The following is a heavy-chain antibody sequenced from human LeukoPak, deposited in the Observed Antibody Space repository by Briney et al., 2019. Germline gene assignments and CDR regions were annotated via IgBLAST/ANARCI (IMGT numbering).Heavy chain of an antibody. J-gene: IGHJ4*02. CDR3: ARNVGWYSHDS. CDR1: GDSLSSHY. V-gene: IGHV4-59*08. Sequence: PSETLSLTCTVSGDSLSSHYGSWIRQPPGKGLEWIGYIYGSGSTNYDPSLKSRVTISEDTSKNHFSLKLTSVTAADTAVYYCARNVGWYSHDSWGQGTLVTVSS. D-gene: IGHD6-19*01. CDR2: IYGSGST.